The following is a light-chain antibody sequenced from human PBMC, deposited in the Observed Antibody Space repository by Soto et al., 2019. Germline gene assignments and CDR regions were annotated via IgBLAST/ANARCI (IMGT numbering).Light chain of an antibody. Sequence: QSALTQPASVSGSPGQSITISCTGTSSDVGGYNYVSWYQRHPGKAPKLMIYDVSNRPSGVSNRFSGSKSGNTASLTISGLQAEDEADYYFSSYTISSPHVVFGGGTKLTVL. CDR1: SSDVGGYNY. CDR2: DVS. J-gene: IGLJ2*01. CDR3: SSYTISSPHVV. V-gene: IGLV2-14*01.